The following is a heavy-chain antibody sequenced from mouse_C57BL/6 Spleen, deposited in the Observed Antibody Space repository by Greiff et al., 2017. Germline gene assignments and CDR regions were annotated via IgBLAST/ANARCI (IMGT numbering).Heavy chain of an antibody. Sequence: QVQLQQPGAELVKPGASVKLSCKASGYTFTSYWMQWVKQRPGQGLEWIGEIDTSDSYTNYNQKFKGKATLTVDTSSSTAYMQLSSLTSEDSAVYYCARSWIYYDYDARGWFAYWGQGTLVTVSA. CDR3: ARSWIYYDYDARGWFAY. D-gene: IGHD2-4*01. CDR1: GYTFTSYW. J-gene: IGHJ3*01. V-gene: IGHV1-50*01. CDR2: IDTSDSYT.